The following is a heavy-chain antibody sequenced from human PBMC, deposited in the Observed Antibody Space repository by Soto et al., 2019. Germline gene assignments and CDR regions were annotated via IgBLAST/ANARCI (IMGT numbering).Heavy chain of an antibody. CDR2: IYYSGTT. J-gene: IGHJ5*02. Sequence: SETLSLPCTVSGGPLSSGSYYWSWIRQAPGQGLEWTGYIYYSGTTKYNPSLKSRVSISVDTSKNQFSLRLTSLSAADTAVYYCARAASPYFDFLSAFHPWGQGTLVTVSS. CDR3: ARAASPYFDFLSAFHP. V-gene: IGHV4-61*01. D-gene: IGHD3-9*01. CDR1: GGPLSSGSYY.